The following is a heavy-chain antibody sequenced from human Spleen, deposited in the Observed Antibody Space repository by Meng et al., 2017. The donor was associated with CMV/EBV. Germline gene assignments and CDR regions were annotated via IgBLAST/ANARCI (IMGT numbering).Heavy chain of an antibody. D-gene: IGHD6-13*01. V-gene: IGHV5-51*01. J-gene: IGHJ6*02. CDR3: ARQGDIAAAAQSYGMDV. CDR2: IYPRDSDT. CDR1: GYTFTNYW. Sequence: GGSPRLSCQGSGYTFTNYWINWVRQMPGKGLEWMGIIYPRDSDTRYSPSFQGQVTISADKSISTAFLQWSGLKASDTAIYYCARQGDIAAAAQSYGMDVWGQGTTVTVSS.